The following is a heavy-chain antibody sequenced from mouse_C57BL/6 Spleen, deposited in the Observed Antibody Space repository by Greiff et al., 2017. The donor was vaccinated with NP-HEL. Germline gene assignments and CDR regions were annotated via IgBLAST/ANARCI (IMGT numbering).Heavy chain of an antibody. CDR3: ARDLRSYFDD. CDR2: ISDGGSYT. V-gene: IGHV5-4*01. J-gene: IGHJ2*01. Sequence: EVKLMESGGGLVKPGGSLKLSCAASGFTFSSYAMSWVRQTPEKRLEWVATISDGGSYTYYPDNVKGRFTISRDNAKNNLYLQMSQLKSEDTAMYYCARDLRSYFDDWGQGTTLTVSS. CDR1: GFTFSSYA.